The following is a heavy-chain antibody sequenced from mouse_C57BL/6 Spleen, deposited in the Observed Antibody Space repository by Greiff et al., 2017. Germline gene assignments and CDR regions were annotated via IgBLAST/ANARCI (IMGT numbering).Heavy chain of an antibody. CDR2: SYPGNGDT. CDR3: ARWDGSIRTGMFAY. J-gene: IGHJ3*01. V-gene: IGHV1-12*01. D-gene: IGHD4-1*01. Sequence: LQESGAELVRPGASVKMSCKASGYTFTSYNMHWVKQTPRQGLVLLGASYPGNGDTSYNQKFKGNATLTVDKSSSTAYMQLSSLTSEDSAVYFCARWDGSIRTGMFAYWGQGTLVTVSA. CDR1: GYTFTSYN.